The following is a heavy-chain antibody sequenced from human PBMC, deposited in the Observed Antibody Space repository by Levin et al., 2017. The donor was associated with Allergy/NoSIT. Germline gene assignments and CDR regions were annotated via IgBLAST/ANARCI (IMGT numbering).Heavy chain of an antibody. CDR3: AREGEDTAMVPFDY. V-gene: IGHV3-30-3*01. CDR2: ISYDGSNK. Sequence: GGSLRLSCAASGFTFSSYAMHWVRQAPGKGLEWVAVISYDGSNKYYADSVKGRFTISRDNSKNTLYLQMNSLRAEDTAVYYCAREGEDTAMVPFDYWGQGTLVTVSS. D-gene: IGHD5-18*01. J-gene: IGHJ4*02. CDR1: GFTFSSYA.